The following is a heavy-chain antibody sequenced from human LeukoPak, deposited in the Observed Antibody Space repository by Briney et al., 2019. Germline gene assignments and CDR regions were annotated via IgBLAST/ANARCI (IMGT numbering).Heavy chain of an antibody. CDR1: GGSFSGYY. Sequence: SETLSLTCAVYGGSFSGYYWSWIRQPPGKGLEWIGEINHSGSTNYNPSLKSRVTISVDTYKNQFSLKLSSVTAADTAVYYCAMSRIAVAGSQTDWGQGTLVTVSS. CDR3: AMSRIAVAGSQTD. CDR2: INHSGST. D-gene: IGHD6-19*01. V-gene: IGHV4-34*01. J-gene: IGHJ4*02.